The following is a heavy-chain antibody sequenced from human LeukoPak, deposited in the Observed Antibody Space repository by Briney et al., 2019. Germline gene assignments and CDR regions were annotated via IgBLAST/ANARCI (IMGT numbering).Heavy chain of an antibody. CDR2: IYSSGST. V-gene: IGHV4-39*07. J-gene: IGHJ4*02. D-gene: IGHD5-18*01. CDR3: ARTDGKQLPPRF. Sequence: PSETLSLTCTVSGGSISSSTYYWGWIRQPPGKGLEWIGSIYSSGSTYYNPSLKSRVTMSVDTSKNQFSLKLSSVTAADTAVYFCARTDGKQLPPRFWGQGTLVTVSS. CDR1: GGSISSSTYY.